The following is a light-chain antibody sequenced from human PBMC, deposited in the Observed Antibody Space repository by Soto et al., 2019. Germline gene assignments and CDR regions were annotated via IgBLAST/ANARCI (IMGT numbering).Light chain of an antibody. CDR3: AAWDDSLSGVV. J-gene: IGLJ3*02. V-gene: IGLV1-47*01. CDR2: RNN. CDR1: TSNLGSNF. Sequence: QSVLTQPPSASGAPGQRVTISCSGSTSNLGSNFVYWYQQLPGAAPKLLISRNNERPSGVPDRFSGSKSGTSASLAISGLRSEDDPDYHCAAWDDSLSGVVFGGGTKLTVL.